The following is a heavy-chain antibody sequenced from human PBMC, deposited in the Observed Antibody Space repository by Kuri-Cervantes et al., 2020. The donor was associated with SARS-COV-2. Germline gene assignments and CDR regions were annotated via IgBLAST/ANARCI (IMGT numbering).Heavy chain of an antibody. V-gene: IGHV4-4*07. CDR1: GGSISSYY. Sequence: ETLSLTCTVSGGSISSYYWSWVRQPAGKGLEWIGRIYTSGSTNYNPSLKSRVTMSVDTSKNQFSLKLSSVTAADTAVYYCARGASIAARYYFDYWGQGTLVTVSS. D-gene: IGHD6-6*01. CDR3: ARGASIAARYYFDY. CDR2: IYTSGST. J-gene: IGHJ4*02.